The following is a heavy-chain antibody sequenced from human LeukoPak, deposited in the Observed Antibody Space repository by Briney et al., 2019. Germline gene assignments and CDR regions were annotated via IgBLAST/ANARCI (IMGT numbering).Heavy chain of an antibody. CDR2: INEDGSEK. V-gene: IGHV3-7*01. CDR3: AKERGGYESAFDS. D-gene: IGHD5-12*01. Sequence: GGSLRLSCVVSGFTFGGYWMSWVRQAPGRGVEGGADINEDGSEKYYADSVRGGFTIPRDNANISLYLQINSLRAEVTAVYYCAKERGGYESAFDSGGQGPLATVS. CDR1: GFTFGGYW. J-gene: IGHJ4*02.